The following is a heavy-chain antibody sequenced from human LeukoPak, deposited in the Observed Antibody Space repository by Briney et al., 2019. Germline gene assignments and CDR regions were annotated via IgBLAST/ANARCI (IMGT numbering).Heavy chain of an antibody. J-gene: IGHJ4*02. Sequence: SETLSLTCTVSGGSISSYYWSWIRQPAGKGLEWIGRIYTSGSTNYNPSLKSRVTMSVDTSKNQFSLKLSSVTAADTAVYYRARDSRHYGGNSYFDYWGQGTLVTVSS. V-gene: IGHV4-4*07. D-gene: IGHD4-23*01. CDR3: ARDSRHYGGNSYFDY. CDR2: IYTSGST. CDR1: GGSISSYY.